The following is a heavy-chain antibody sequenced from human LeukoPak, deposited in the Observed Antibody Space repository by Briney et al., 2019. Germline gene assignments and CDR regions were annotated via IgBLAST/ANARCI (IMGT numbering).Heavy chain of an antibody. V-gene: IGHV3-53*01. Sequence: PGGSLRLSCVASGFTASSNYMSWVRQAPGKGLEWVSVIYSGGSTYYADSVKGRFTISRDNSKNTLYLQMNRLRAEDTAVYYCASGSGSYRTPYYYMDVWGTGTTVTVSS. J-gene: IGHJ6*03. CDR1: GFTASSNY. CDR2: IYSGGST. D-gene: IGHD3-10*01. CDR3: ASGSGSYRTPYYYMDV.